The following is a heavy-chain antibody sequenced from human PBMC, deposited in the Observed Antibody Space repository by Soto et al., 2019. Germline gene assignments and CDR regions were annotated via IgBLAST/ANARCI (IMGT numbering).Heavy chain of an antibody. J-gene: IGHJ4*02. CDR2: VSHDGRT. Sequence: QLQLQQWGAGLLKPSETLSLTCAVYGESLNGYHWGWIRQPPGTGLEWNGEVSHDGRTNYNPSLTSPVTISMYAAKNQLSLSLESVTAEDTAVYYRARGHWSDRFLNWGQGALVTVS. CDR3: ARGHWSDRFLN. D-gene: IGHD2-8*02. V-gene: IGHV4-34*02. CDR1: GESLNGYH.